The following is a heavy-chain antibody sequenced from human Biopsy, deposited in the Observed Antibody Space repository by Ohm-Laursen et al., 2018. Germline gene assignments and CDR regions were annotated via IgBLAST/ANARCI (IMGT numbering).Heavy chain of an antibody. J-gene: IGHJ5*02. CDR2: IYNTETT. CDR1: GGSISSSTTYY. CDR3: ARHPTGFWFDP. Sequence: TLSLTCPVSGGSISSSTTYYWAWLRQPPGKGLEWIGSIYNTETTFYNPSLKSLVTISVDTSTNQFSLKVSSVTAADTALYFCARHPTGFWFDPWGHGTLVTVSS. V-gene: IGHV4-39*01.